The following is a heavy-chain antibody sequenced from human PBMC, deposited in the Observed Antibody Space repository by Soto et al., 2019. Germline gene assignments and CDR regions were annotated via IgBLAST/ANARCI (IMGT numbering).Heavy chain of an antibody. CDR2: INSDGSST. D-gene: IGHD2-8*01. V-gene: IGHV3-74*01. CDR3: ARDTCGDREWCEAFNLFDP. Sequence: EVQLVESGGGLVQPGGSLRLSCAASGFTFSSYWMHWVRQAPGKGLVWVSRINSDGSSTSYADSVKGRFTISRDNAKNTLYLQMNSLRAEDTAMYYCARDTCGDREWCEAFNLFDPWGQGTLVTVSS. J-gene: IGHJ5*02. CDR1: GFTFSSYW.